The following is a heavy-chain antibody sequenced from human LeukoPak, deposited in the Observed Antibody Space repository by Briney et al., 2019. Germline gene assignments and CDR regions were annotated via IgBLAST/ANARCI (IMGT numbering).Heavy chain of an antibody. J-gene: IGHJ4*02. CDR3: ARVGAAAGNTFRY. Sequence: ASVKVSCKASGGTFSSYAISWVRQAPGQGLEWMGGIIPIFGTANYAQKVQGRVTITADESTSTAYMELSSLRSEDTAVYYCARVGAAAGNTFRYWGQGTLVTVSS. D-gene: IGHD6-13*01. V-gene: IGHV1-69*13. CDR2: IIPIFGTA. CDR1: GGTFSSYA.